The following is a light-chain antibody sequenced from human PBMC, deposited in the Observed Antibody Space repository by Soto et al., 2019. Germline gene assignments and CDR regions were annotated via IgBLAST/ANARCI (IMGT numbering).Light chain of an antibody. Sequence: EIVLTQSPGTLSLSPGDRATLSCRASQSVYNRYLAWYQQKSGQAPRLLIYGASSRATGIPDRFSGSGSGTDFTLTISILEPEDFAVYYCQQYGSSLLYTFGQGTKLEIK. J-gene: IGKJ2*01. CDR3: QQYGSSLLYT. V-gene: IGKV3-20*01. CDR1: QSVYNRY. CDR2: GAS.